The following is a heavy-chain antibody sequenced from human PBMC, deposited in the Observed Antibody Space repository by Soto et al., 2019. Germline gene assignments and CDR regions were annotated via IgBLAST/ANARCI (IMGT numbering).Heavy chain of an antibody. CDR1: GDTLLGYH. Sequence: SVQVCCKSSGDTLLGYHLHGVCQAPGQRLEWMGWNNPNSGGTNYEQKLQGWATMTRNTSSSKAYMELSRQRSDDTAVYYCARGGSGSYFYYYYGMDVWGQGTTVTVSS. J-gene: IGHJ6*02. D-gene: IGHD3-10*01. V-gene: IGHV1-2*04. CDR3: ARGGSGSYFYYYYGMDV. CDR2: NNPNSGGT.